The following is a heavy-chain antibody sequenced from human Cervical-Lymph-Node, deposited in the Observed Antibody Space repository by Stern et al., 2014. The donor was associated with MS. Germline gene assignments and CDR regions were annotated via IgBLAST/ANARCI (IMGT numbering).Heavy chain of an antibody. V-gene: IGHV3-74*01. Sequence: EVQLEESGGGLVQPGGSLRLSCAASGFTFITSWMHWVRQPPGKGLVWVSRSNGDGSNTGYADSVKGRFTISRDNAKNTLYLQMNSLRAEDTAVYYCATDLWGPMFDPWGQGTLVTVSS. CDR1: GFTFITSW. CDR2: SNGDGSNT. J-gene: IGHJ5*02. D-gene: IGHD3-16*01. CDR3: ATDLWGPMFDP.